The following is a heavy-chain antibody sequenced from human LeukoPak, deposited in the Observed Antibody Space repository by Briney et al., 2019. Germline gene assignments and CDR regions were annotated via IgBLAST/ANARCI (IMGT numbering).Heavy chain of an antibody. CDR3: ARRSIWFGDLRGAFDI. J-gene: IGHJ3*02. Sequence: GSLRLSCAASGFTFSSYAMSWVRQPPGKGLEWIGYIYYSGSTNYNPSLKSRVTISVDTSKNQFSLKLSSVTAADTAVYYCARRSIWFGDLRGAFDIWGQGTMVTVSS. CDR2: IYYSGST. V-gene: IGHV4-59*08. CDR1: GFTFSSYA. D-gene: IGHD3-10*01.